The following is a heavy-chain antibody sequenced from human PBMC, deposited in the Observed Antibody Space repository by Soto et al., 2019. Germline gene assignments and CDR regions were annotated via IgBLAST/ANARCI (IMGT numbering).Heavy chain of an antibody. Sequence: GASVKVSCKPSGHTFTGYYIHWVRQAPGQGLEWMGWINPNSGATNYALKFQGRVTMTRDTSISAAYMELNSLTSDDTAVYYCARSRLTDYSIDYWGQGTLVTVSS. J-gene: IGHJ4*02. D-gene: IGHD4-4*01. V-gene: IGHV1-2*02. CDR3: ARSRLTDYSIDY. CDR2: INPNSGAT. CDR1: GHTFTGYY.